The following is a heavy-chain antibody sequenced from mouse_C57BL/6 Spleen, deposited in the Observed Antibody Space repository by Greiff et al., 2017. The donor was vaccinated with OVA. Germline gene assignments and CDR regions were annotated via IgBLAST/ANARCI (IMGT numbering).Heavy chain of an antibody. V-gene: IGHV5-12*01. Sequence: EVMLVESGGGLVQPGGSLKLSCAASGFTFSDYYMYWVRQTPEKRLEWVAYLSNGGGSTYYPDTVKGRFTISRDNAKNTLYLQMSRLKSEDTAMYYCARQTGFYYFDYWGQGTTLTVSS. CDR3: ARQTGFYYFDY. CDR1: GFTFSDYY. J-gene: IGHJ2*01. CDR2: LSNGGGST. D-gene: IGHD4-1*01.